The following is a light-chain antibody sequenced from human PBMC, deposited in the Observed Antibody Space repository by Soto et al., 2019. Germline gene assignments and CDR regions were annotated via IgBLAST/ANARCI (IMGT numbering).Light chain of an antibody. J-gene: IGKJ5*01. V-gene: IGKV1-39*01. CDR3: QQAYSFPIT. CDR2: AAS. CDR1: QSISSY. Sequence: DIQMPQSPSSLSASVGDRVTITCRASQSISSYLNWYQQKPGKATKLLIYAASSLQSGVPSRFSGSGSGTDFTLTINSLQPEEFATYYCQQAYSFPITFGQGTRLEIK.